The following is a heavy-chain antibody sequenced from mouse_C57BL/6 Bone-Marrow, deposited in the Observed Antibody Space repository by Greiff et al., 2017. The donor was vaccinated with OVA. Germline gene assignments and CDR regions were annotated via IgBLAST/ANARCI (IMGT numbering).Heavy chain of an antibody. J-gene: IGHJ2*01. CDR1: GFTFTTYY. V-gene: IGHV7-3*01. CDR2: IRNKPNGSTT. CDR3: ARYKGRVAVDYFDY. D-gene: IGHD1-1*01. Sequence: DVMLVESGGGLVQPGDSLSLSCAASGFTFTTYYMSWVRQPPGKALEWLAFIRNKPNGSTTEYSASVKGRFTISRDNSQSILYLQMKDLRAEDSATYYCARYKGRVAVDYFDYWGQGTALTVSS.